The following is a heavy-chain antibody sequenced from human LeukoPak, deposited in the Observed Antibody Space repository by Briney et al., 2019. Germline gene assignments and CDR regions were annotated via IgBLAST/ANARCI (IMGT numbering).Heavy chain of an antibody. CDR3: ARHRRSRTSFGFDY. CDR2: IYTSGST. V-gene: IGHV4-4*07. Sequence: SETLSLTCTVSGVSISSYYWSWVRQPAGKGMEWIGRIYTSGSTNYNPSLKTRVTMSVDTSKNQFSLKLSSVTAADTAVYYCARHRRSRTSFGFDYWGQGTLVTVSS. J-gene: IGHJ4*02. D-gene: IGHD2-2*01. CDR1: GVSISSYY.